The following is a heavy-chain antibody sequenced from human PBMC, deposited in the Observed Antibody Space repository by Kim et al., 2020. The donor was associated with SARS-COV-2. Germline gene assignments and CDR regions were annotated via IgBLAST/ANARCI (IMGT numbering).Heavy chain of an antibody. CDR1: GGSIRPYD. CDR2: IYNSGTT. Sequence: SETLSLTCTVSGGSIRPYDWSWIRQPPGKGLEWLGNIYNSGTTNHTPSLKSRVTISVDTSKNQVSLILRSVTAADTAVYYCEREHYGDLLEDYFDFWGQG. CDR3: EREHYGDLLEDYFDF. J-gene: IGHJ4*02. D-gene: IGHD4-17*01. V-gene: IGHV4-59*01.